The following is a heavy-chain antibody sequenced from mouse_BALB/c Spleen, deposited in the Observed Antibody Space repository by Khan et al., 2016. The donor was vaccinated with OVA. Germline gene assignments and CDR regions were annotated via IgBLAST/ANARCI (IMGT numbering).Heavy chain of an antibody. CDR1: GYSITSEFA. CDR2: ISYSGNT. D-gene: IGHD2-4*01. J-gene: IGHJ3*01. CDR3: ARKDYYDYDPFPY. Sequence: EVKLEESGPGLVKPSQSLSLTCTVTGYSITSEFAWNWIRQFPGNKLEWTGYISYSGNTRYNPSLKSLISITRDTSRNQFFLQLNSVTTEDTATYYCARKDYYDYDPFPYWGQGTLVTVSA. V-gene: IGHV3-2*02.